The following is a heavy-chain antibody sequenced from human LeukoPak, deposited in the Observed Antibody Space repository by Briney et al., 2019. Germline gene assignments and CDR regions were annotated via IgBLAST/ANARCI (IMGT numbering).Heavy chain of an antibody. CDR3: ARGGDSSGWFYFDY. V-gene: IGHV1-2*02. Sequence: ASVKVSCKASGYTFTGYYMHWVRQAPGQGLEWMGWINPNSGGTNYAQEFQGRVTMTRDTSISTAYMELSRLRSDDTAVYYCARGGDSSGWFYFDYWGQGTLVTVSS. CDR2: INPNSGGT. D-gene: IGHD6-19*01. CDR1: GYTFTGYY. J-gene: IGHJ4*02.